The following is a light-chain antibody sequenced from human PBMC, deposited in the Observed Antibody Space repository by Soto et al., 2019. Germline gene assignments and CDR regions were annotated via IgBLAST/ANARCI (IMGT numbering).Light chain of an antibody. CDR3: QQYGSSGT. CDR2: GAS. V-gene: IGKV3-20*01. J-gene: IGKJ1*01. CDR1: QSVSNNY. Sequence: EILLTQSPATLSLSSGGRATLPCRASQSVSNNYLAWYKQPPGQAPRLLIYGASNRATGIPDRFSGSGSGTVSTLSISRLEPEDFAVYYCQQYGSSGTFGQGTKVDIK.